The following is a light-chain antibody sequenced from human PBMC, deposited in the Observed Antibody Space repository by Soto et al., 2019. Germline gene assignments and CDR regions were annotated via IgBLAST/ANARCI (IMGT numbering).Light chain of an antibody. CDR2: KAF. V-gene: IGKV1-5*03. Sequence: DIQMTQSPSTLSGSVGDRVTITCRASQTISSWLAWYQQKPGKAPKPLLYKAFTFKSGVTSRFSGSGSGTEFTLTNSRLQPDDFATYYRQQYNSYSEALGQGTTGEL. CDR1: QTISSW. J-gene: IGKJ1*01. CDR3: QQYNSYSEA.